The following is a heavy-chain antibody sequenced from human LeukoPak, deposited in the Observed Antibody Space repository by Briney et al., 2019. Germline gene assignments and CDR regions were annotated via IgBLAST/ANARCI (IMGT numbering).Heavy chain of an antibody. J-gene: IGHJ4*02. CDR2: ISYDGSNK. CDR3: ASPPATNLDY. CDR1: GFTFSSYA. Sequence: GGSLRLSCAASGFTFSSYAMLWVRRAPGKGLEWVAVISYDGSNKYYADSVKGRFTISRDNSKSTLYLQMNSLRAEDTAVYYCASPPATNLDYWGQGTLVTVSS. V-gene: IGHV3-30-3*01. D-gene: IGHD2-15*01.